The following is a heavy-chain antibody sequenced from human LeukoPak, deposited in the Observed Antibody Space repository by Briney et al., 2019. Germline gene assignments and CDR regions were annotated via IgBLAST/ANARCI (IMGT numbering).Heavy chain of an antibody. V-gene: IGHV1-2*02. CDR2: INPNGGGT. Sequence: ASVKVSCKAYGYTLSDYYMHWVRQAPGQGLEWMGWINPNGGGTNYAQKFQGRVTMTRDTSISTAYMELSRLRSDDTAVDYCARAGVWDYDDRSGFHNGAFDLWGQGKMVTVSS. CDR1: GYTLSDYY. CDR3: ARAGVWDYDDRSGFHNGAFDL. J-gene: IGHJ3*01. D-gene: IGHD3-22*01.